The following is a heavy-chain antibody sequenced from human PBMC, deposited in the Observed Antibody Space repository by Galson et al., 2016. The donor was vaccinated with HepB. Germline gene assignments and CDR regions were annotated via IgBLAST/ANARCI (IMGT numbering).Heavy chain of an antibody. Sequence: SLRLSCAASGFTFTNYWMHWVRQAPGKGLVWVSGINNDGSSTYYADSVSGRFTISRDNAKNTLYLQMNSLRAEDTAVYYCGSVFEYWGQGTLVAVSS. J-gene: IGHJ4*02. CDR2: INNDGSST. V-gene: IGHV3-74*01. CDR1: GFTFTNYW. CDR3: GSVFEY.